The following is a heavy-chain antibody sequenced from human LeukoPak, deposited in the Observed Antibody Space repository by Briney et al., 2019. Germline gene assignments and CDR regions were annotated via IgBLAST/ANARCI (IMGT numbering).Heavy chain of an antibody. D-gene: IGHD3-10*01. Sequence: GGSLRLSCAASGFTFSNYEMNWVRQAPGKGLEWVSYISSSGSTIYYADSVKGRFTIFRDNAKNPLYLQMNSLRAEDTAVYYCALPHYYDSEGASDMDVWGKGTTVTISS. J-gene: IGHJ6*03. CDR2: ISSSGSTI. CDR3: ALPHYYDSEGASDMDV. CDR1: GFTFSNYE. V-gene: IGHV3-48*03.